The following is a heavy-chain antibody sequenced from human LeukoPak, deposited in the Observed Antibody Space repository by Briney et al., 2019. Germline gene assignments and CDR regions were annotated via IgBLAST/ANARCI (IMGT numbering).Heavy chain of an antibody. CDR3: VGEIGPRSFDY. J-gene: IGHJ4*02. D-gene: IGHD3-16*01. CDR1: GFTFSSYA. Sequence: GGSLRLSCAASGFTFSSYAMHWARQAPGKGLEWVAVISYDGSSKYYADSVKGRFTISRDNSINALYLQMNSLRLDDTAVYYCVGEIGPRSFDYWGQGTLVTVPS. V-gene: IGHV3-30-3*01. CDR2: ISYDGSSK.